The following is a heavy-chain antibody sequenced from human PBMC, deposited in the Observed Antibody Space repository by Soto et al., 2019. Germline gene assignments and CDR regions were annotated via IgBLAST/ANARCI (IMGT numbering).Heavy chain of an antibody. V-gene: IGHV4-39*01. CDR2: ISYMGNT. J-gene: IGHJ3*02. Sequence: QLQLQASGPGLLKPSETLSLTCTVSGGAFSSRTSHWVWIRHPPGKVLEWTGSISYMGNTDSNPSLNSRVTISIDRSNDECSGKLSSVTAAGTAVYYCASYTMIVNTWAFDIWCQGSMVTVSS. CDR3: ASYTMIVNTWAFDI. CDR1: GGAFSSRTSH. D-gene: IGHD3-22*01.